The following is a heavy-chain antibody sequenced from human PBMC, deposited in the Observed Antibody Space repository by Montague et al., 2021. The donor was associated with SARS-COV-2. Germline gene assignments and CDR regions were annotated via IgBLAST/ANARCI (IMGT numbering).Heavy chain of an antibody. V-gene: IGHV4-59*11. CDR3: ARVGVRDGYTDY. D-gene: IGHD5-24*01. CDR1: GGSISSHY. J-gene: IGHJ4*02. CDR2: IYYSGST. Sequence: SKTLSLTCTVSGGSISSHYWSWIRQPPGKGLEWIGYIYYSGSTNYKPSLKSRVTISVDTSKKQFSLKLNSVTAADTAVYYCARVGVRDGYTDYWGQGTPVTVSS.